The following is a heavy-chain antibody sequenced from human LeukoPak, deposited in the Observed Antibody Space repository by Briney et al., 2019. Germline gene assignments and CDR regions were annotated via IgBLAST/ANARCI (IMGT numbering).Heavy chain of an antibody. V-gene: IGHV3-30*04. CDR2: ISYDGSNE. D-gene: IGHD5-12*01. CDR3: ARSPGGYSGPFAY. CDR1: GFTFSSYV. Sequence: PGGSLRLSCAASGFTFSSYVMHWVRQAPGKGLEWVAIISYDGSNEYYADSVKGRFTISRDNSRNSLYLQMNSLRAEDTAVYYCARSPGGYSGPFAYWGQGTLVTVSS. J-gene: IGHJ4*02.